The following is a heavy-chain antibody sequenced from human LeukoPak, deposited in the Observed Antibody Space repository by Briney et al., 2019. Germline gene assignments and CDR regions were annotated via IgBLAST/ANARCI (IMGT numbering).Heavy chain of an antibody. Sequence: GGSLRLSCAASGFTFSNHDMHCVRQAPGKVLEWVTFIWFDGSNKSYIDSVKGRFTISRDKSKNTLYLQMNSLRVEDTAVYYCARGVPLYGYHYGLDYWGHGTLVTVSS. J-gene: IGHJ4*01. V-gene: IGHV3-33*01. D-gene: IGHD5-18*01. CDR1: GFTFSNHD. CDR3: ARGVPLYGYHYGLDY. CDR2: IWFDGSNK.